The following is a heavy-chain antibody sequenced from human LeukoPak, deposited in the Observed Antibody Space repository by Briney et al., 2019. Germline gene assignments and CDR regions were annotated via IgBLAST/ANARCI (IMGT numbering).Heavy chain of an antibody. CDR2: IRYDGSNK. J-gene: IGHJ4*02. Sequence: GGSLRLSCAASGFTFSSYGMHWVRQAPGKGLEWVAFIRYDGSNKYYADSVKGRFTISRDNSKNTLYLQMNSLRAEDTAVYYCAKDPDSGTKPVAFDYWGQGTLVTVSS. CDR1: GFTFSSYG. CDR3: AKDPDSGTKPVAFDY. D-gene: IGHD1-26*01. V-gene: IGHV3-30*02.